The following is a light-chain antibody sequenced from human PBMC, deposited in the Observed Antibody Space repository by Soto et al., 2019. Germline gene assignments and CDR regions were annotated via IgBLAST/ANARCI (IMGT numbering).Light chain of an antibody. Sequence: QSALTQPASVSGSPGQSITISCTGTHSDVGSYNLVSWYQQHPGKAPKLIIYEDSKRHSGVSNRFSGSKSGYTASLTISGLEDVDGADYHCCSCAGSFTVIFGGGTKLTVL. J-gene: IGLJ2*01. CDR3: CSCAGSFTVI. CDR2: EDS. V-gene: IGLV2-23*02. CDR1: HSDVGSYNL.